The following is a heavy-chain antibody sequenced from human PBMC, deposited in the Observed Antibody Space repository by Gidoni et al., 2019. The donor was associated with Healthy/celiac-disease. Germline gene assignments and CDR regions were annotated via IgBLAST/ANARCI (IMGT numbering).Heavy chain of an antibody. CDR1: GFTFSSYS. Sequence: EVQLVESGGGLVKPGGSLRLSCAASGFTFSSYSMNGVRQAPGKGLGWFSSISSSSSYIYYADSVKGRFTISRDNAKNSLYLQMNSLRAEDTAVYYCARHPSNDFWSGYQLYYYYGMDVWGQGTTVTVSS. CDR3: ARHPSNDFWSGYQLYYYYGMDV. V-gene: IGHV3-21*01. J-gene: IGHJ6*02. D-gene: IGHD3-3*01. CDR2: ISSSSSYI.